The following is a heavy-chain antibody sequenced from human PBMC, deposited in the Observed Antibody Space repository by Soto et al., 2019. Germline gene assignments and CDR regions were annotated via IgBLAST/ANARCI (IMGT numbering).Heavy chain of an antibody. J-gene: IGHJ6*02. CDR2: ISSSSSTI. CDR1: GFTFSSYS. CDR3: ARDLNGYSGYGMDV. Sequence: GGSLRLSCAASGFTFSSYSMNWVRQAPGKGLEWVSYISSSSSTIYYADSVKGRFTISRDNAKNSLYLQMNSLRDEDTAVYYCARDLNGYSGYGMDVWGQGTTVTVSS. D-gene: IGHD5-12*01. V-gene: IGHV3-48*02.